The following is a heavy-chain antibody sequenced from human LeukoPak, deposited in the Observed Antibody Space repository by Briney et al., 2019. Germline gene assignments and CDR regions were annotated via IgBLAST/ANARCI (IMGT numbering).Heavy chain of an antibody. CDR3: AREGGPYRPLDY. Sequence: GSLRLSCAASGFTFSSYGMQWVRQPPGKGLEWIGEVNLQGSTNYNPSLMGRVAISVDMSENHISLQLTSVTAADTAVYYCAREGGPYRPLDYSGQGTLVTVSS. CDR2: VNLQGST. J-gene: IGHJ4*02. V-gene: IGHV4-4*02. CDR1: GFTFSSYG.